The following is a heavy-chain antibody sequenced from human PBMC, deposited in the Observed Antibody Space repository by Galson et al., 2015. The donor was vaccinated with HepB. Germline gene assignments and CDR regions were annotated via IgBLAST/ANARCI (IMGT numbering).Heavy chain of an antibody. CDR2: IRSQAYGRTT. J-gene: IGHJ4*02. D-gene: IGHD3-16*01. V-gene: IGHV3-49*03. CDR1: GFTFGDYD. CDR3: TRDRAYASSYGYSPH. Sequence: SLRLSCAASGFTFGDYDMSWFRQAPGKGLEWVGFIRSQAYGRTTDYAAPVKGRFTISRDDSTAIAYLQMSSLRTDDTAVYFCTRDRAYASSYGYSPHWGRGTLVIVSS.